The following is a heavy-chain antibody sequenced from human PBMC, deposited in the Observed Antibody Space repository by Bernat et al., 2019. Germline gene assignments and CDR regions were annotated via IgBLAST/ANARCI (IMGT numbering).Heavy chain of an antibody. CDR2: VSYDGRNK. J-gene: IGHJ6*02. D-gene: IGHD6-25*01. CDR3: VRDGAALYYYHGMDV. V-gene: IGHV3-30*04. CDR1: GFTFSDYS. Sequence: VQLVESGGGVVQPGRSLRLSCVASGFTFSDYSLHWVRQAPGKGLEWVAVVSYDGRNKYYADSVQALFIISRDDSENTLYLQMDSLKSEDTAVYYCVRDGAALYYYHGMDVWGRGTTVTVSS.